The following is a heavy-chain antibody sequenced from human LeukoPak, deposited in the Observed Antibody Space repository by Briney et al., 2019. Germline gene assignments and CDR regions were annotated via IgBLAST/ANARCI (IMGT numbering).Heavy chain of an antibody. CDR2: ISSSGSTI. Sequence: GGSLRLSCAASGFTFSSYEMNWVRQAPGKGLEWVSYISSSGSTIYYADSVKGRFTISRDNAKNSLSLQMNSLRAEDTAVYYCARDLTGTADYKLFDYWGQGTLVTVSS. D-gene: IGHD4-11*01. J-gene: IGHJ4*02. CDR1: GFTFSSYE. V-gene: IGHV3-48*03. CDR3: ARDLTGTADYKLFDY.